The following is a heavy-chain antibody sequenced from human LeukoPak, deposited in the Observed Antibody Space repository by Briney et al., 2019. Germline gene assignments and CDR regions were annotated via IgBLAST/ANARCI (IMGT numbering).Heavy chain of an antibody. V-gene: IGHV3-23*01. CDR3: AKGFRSGSYYHYYYMDV. CDR1: GFTFSSYG. Sequence: GGSLRLSCAASGFTFSSYGVSWVRQAPGKGLEWVSAISGSGGSTYYADSVKGRFTISRDNSKNTLYLQMNSLRAEDTAVCYCAKGFRSGSYYHYYYMDVWGKGTTVTISS. CDR2: ISGSGGST. J-gene: IGHJ6*03. D-gene: IGHD3-10*01.